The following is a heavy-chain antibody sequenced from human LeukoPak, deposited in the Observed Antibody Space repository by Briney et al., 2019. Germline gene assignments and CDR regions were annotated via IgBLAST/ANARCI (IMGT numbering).Heavy chain of an antibody. CDR2: INPDGSTI. CDR3: ARDGLTETTRDSDY. CDR1: GFTFSNYW. Sequence: GGSQRLSCAASGFTFSNYWVHWVRQAPGKGMVWVSRINPDGSTINYADSVKGRFTISRDNAKNTLYLQMNSLRVEDTAVYYCARDGLTETTRDSDYWGQGTLVTVSS. D-gene: IGHD4-11*01. J-gene: IGHJ4*02. V-gene: IGHV3-74*01.